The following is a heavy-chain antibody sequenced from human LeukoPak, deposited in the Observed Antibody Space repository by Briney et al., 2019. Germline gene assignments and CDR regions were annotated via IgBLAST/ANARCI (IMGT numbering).Heavy chain of an antibody. D-gene: IGHD1-1*01. CDR2: INPSGGST. J-gene: IGHJ3*02. V-gene: IGHV1-46*01. CDR1: GYTFTSYY. Sequence: ASVKVSCKASGYTFTSYYMHWVRRAPGQGLEWMGIINPSGGSTSYAQKFQGRVTMTRDTSTSTVYMELSSLRSEDTAVYYCATTGNSNHDAFDIWGQGTMVTVSS. CDR3: ATTGNSNHDAFDI.